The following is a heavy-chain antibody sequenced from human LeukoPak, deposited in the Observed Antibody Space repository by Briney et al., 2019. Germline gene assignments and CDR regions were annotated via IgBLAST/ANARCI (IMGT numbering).Heavy chain of an antibody. D-gene: IGHD2-15*01. V-gene: IGHV1-69*01. CDR2: IITIFGTA. CDR1: GGTFSIYD. Sequence: GASVKVSCKASGGTFSIYDISWVRQAPGQGLEWMGGIITIFGTANYAQKFQGRVTITADESTSTAYMELSSLRSEDTAVYYCAREWCSGGSCYYNYWGQGTLVTVSS. CDR3: AREWCSGGSCYYNY. J-gene: IGHJ4*02.